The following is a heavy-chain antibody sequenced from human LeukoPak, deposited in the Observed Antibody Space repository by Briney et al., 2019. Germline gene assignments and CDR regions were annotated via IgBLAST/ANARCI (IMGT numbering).Heavy chain of an antibody. Sequence: GKSLRLSCAASGFTFSNYAFHWVRQPPGKGLEWAAVISYEGSVTYYADSVKGRFTISRDNSKNTLDLQMNSLGVEDTAVYYCVRDRAPWGGALGGAKGMDVWGEGTTVTVSS. J-gene: IGHJ6*04. V-gene: IGHV3-30*04. CDR2: ISYEGSVT. D-gene: IGHD3-10*01. CDR3: VRDRAPWGGALGGAKGMDV. CDR1: GFTFSNYA.